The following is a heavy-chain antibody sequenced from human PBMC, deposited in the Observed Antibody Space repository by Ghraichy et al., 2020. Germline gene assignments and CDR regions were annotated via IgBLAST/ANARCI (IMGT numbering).Heavy chain of an antibody. V-gene: IGHV3-23*01. CDR1: GFTFSSYA. D-gene: IGHD5-18*01. CDR2: ISGSGGST. Sequence: LSLTCAASGFTFSSYAMSWVRQAPGKGLEWVSAISGSGGSTYYADSVKGRFTISRDNSKNTLYLQMNSLRAEDTAVYYCAKVRGYSSPGAFDIWGQGTMVTVSS. CDR3: AKVRGYSSPGAFDI. J-gene: IGHJ3*02.